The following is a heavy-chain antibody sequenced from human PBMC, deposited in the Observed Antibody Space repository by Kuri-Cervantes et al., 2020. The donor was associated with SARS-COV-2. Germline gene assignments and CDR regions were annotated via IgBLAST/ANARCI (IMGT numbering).Heavy chain of an antibody. CDR3: ARDTPAAAGYYYYYYGMDV. CDR1: GFTFSSYW. V-gene: IGHV3-74*01. D-gene: IGHD6-13*01. J-gene: IGHJ6*02. Sequence: GESLKISCAASGFTFSSYWMHWVRQAPGKGLVWVSRINSDGSSTSYADSVKGRFTISRDNAKNTLYLQMNSLRAEDTAVYYCARDTPAAAGYYYYYYGMDVWGQGTTVTVSS. CDR2: INSDGSST.